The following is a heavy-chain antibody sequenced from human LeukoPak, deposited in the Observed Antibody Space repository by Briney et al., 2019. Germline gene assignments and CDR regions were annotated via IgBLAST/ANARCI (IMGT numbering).Heavy chain of an antibody. J-gene: IGHJ4*02. CDR1: GGTFSSYA. Sequence: ASVKVSCKASGGTFSSYAISWVRQAPGQGLEWMGWISAYNGNTNYAQKLQGRVTMTTDTSTSTAYMELRSLRSDDTAVYYCARDLLGQLVLGYWGQGTLVTVSS. D-gene: IGHD6-6*01. V-gene: IGHV1-18*01. CDR2: ISAYNGNT. CDR3: ARDLLGQLVLGY.